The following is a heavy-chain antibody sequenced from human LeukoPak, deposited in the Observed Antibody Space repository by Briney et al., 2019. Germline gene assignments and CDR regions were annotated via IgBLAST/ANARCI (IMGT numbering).Heavy chain of an antibody. CDR3: AREPGIAAAGVDY. Sequence: GGSLRLSCAASGFTVSSNYMSWVRQAPGKGLEWVSVIYSGGSTYYADSVKGRFTISRDNSKNTLHLQMNSLRAEDTAVYYCAREPGIAAAGVDYWGQGTLVTVSS. V-gene: IGHV3-66*01. J-gene: IGHJ4*02. CDR2: IYSGGST. D-gene: IGHD6-13*01. CDR1: GFTVSSNY.